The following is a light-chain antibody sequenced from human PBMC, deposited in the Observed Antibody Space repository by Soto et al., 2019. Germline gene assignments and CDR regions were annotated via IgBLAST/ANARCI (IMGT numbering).Light chain of an antibody. V-gene: IGKV1-5*01. CDR1: QTVERW. Sequence: DIQMAQSPSTLSASVGDRVTITCRASQTVERWLAWYQQKPGKAPNLVISDVSSLERGVPSRFSGSASGTEFTLTISGLQPDDFATYYCQQYKDSVWTFGQGTKV. CDR3: QQYKDSVWT. CDR2: DVS. J-gene: IGKJ1*01.